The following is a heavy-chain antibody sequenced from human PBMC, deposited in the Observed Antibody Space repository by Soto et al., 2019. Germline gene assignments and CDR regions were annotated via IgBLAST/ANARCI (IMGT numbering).Heavy chain of an antibody. CDR2: ISGSGGST. CDR1: GFTFSSYA. CDR3: ANTHDHSGWYDY. D-gene: IGHD6-19*01. J-gene: IGHJ4*02. V-gene: IGHV3-23*01. Sequence: GGSLRLSCAASGFTFSSYAMSWVRQAPGKGLEWVSAISGSGGSTYYADSVKGRFTISRDNSKNTLYLQMNSLRAEDTAVYYCANTHDHSGWYDYWGQGTLVTVSS.